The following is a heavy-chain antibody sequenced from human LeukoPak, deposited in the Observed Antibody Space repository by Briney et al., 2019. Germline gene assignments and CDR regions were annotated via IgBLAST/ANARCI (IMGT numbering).Heavy chain of an antibody. Sequence: PGGSLRLSCAASGFTFSSYGMHWVRQAPGKGLEWVSAISGSGGSTYCADSVKGRFTISRDNSKNTLYLQMNSLRAEDTAVYYCAKETSYDFWSGYYPFDYWGQGTLVTVSS. V-gene: IGHV3-23*01. CDR1: GFTFSSYG. CDR3: AKETSYDFWSGYYPFDY. CDR2: ISGSGGST. D-gene: IGHD3-3*01. J-gene: IGHJ4*02.